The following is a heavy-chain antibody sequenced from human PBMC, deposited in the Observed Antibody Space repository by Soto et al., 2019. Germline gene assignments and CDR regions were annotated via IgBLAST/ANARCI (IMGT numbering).Heavy chain of an antibody. CDR2: TYYRSKWYN. J-gene: IGHJ6*02. CDR1: GDSVSSNSAA. V-gene: IGHV6-1*01. Sequence: SPTLSLTCAISGDSVSSNSAAWNWIRQSPSRGLEWLGRTYYRSKWYNDYAVSVKSRITINPDTSKNQFSLQLNSVTPEDTAVYYCAREVVSHIVVVPAADYYYGMDVWGQGTTVTVSS. CDR3: AREVVSHIVVVPAADYYYGMDV. D-gene: IGHD2-2*01.